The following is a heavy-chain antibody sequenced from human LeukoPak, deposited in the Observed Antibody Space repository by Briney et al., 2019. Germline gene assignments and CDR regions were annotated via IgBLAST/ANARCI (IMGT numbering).Heavy chain of an antibody. CDR2: IRYDGSNK. D-gene: IGHD3-9*01. CDR1: GFTFSSYG. CDR3: AKMNMHFDCLLAVDY. V-gene: IGHV3-30*02. J-gene: IGHJ4*02. Sequence: GGSLRLSCAASGFTFSSYGMHWVRQAPGKGLEWVAFIRYDGSNKYYADSVKGRFTISRDNSKNTLYLQMNSLRAEVTAVYYCAKMNMHFDCLLAVDYWGQGTLVTVSS.